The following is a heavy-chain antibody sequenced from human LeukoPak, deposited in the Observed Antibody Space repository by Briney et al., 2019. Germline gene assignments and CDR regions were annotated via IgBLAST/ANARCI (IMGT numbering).Heavy chain of an antibody. Sequence: SGPALVKPTQTLTLTCTFSGFSLSTSGMCVTWIRQPPGKALEWLALIDWDDDKYYTTSLKTRLSISKDTSKNQVVLTMTNMDPEDTGTYYCARALRGIAAGYFDYWGQGTLVTVSS. CDR1: GFSLSTSGMC. CDR2: IDWDDDK. D-gene: IGHD6-13*01. J-gene: IGHJ4*02. V-gene: IGHV2-70*01. CDR3: ARALRGIAAGYFDY.